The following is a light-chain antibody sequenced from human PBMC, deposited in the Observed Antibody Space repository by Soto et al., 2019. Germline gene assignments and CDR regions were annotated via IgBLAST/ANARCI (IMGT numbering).Light chain of an antibody. CDR1: QSISSW. V-gene: IGKV1-5*01. J-gene: IGKJ1*01. CDR2: DAS. CDR3: QQMGT. Sequence: DIQMTQSPPTLSASVGDRVTITCRASQSISSWLAWYQQKPGKAPKLLIYDASSLESGVPSRFSGSGSGTEFTLTISSLQPDDFATYYCQQMGTFGQGTKVEIK.